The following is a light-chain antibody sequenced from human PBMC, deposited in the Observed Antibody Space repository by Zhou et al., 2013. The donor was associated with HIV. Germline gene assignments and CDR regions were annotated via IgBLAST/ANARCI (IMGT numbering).Light chain of an antibody. CDR2: KAS. CDR1: QSISWY. CDR3: QLSYSTPLT. Sequence: DIQMTQSPSTLSASVGDRVAITCRASQSISWYLAWYQQKPGKAPNLLIYKASSLESGVPSRFSGSGSGTDFTLTISRLQPEDFATYYCQLSYSTPLTFGQGTRLEIK. J-gene: IGKJ5*01. V-gene: IGKV1-5*03.